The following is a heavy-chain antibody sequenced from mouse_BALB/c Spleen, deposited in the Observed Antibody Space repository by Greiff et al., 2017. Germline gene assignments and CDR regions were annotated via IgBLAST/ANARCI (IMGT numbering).Heavy chain of an antibody. CDR3: ARWGKDYYAMDY. J-gene: IGHJ4*01. CDR1: GYTFTDYN. D-gene: IGHD1-3*01. Sequence: VQLQQSGPELVKPGASVKISCKASGYTFTDYNMHWVKQSHGKSLEWIGYIYPYNGGTGYNQKFKSKATLTVDNSSSTAYMELRSLTSEDSAVYYCARWGKDYYAMDYWGQGTSVTVSS. V-gene: IGHV1S29*02. CDR2: IYPYNGGT.